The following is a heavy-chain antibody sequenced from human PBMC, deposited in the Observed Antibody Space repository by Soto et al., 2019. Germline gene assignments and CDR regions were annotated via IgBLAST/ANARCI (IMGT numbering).Heavy chain of an antibody. CDR2: IYYSGST. J-gene: IGHJ4*02. V-gene: IGHV4-59*01. CDR1: GGSISSYY. CDR3: ARGESYSRLMVYATN. D-gene: IGHD2-8*01. Sequence: SETLSLTCTVSGGSISSYYWSWIRQPPGKGLEWIGYIYYSGSTNYNPSLKSRVTISVDTSKNQFSLKLSSVTAADTVVYYCARGESYSRLMVYATNWGQGTLVTVSS.